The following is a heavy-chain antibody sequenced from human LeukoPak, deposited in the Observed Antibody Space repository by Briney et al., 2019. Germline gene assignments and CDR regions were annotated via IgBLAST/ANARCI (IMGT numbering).Heavy chain of an antibody. J-gene: IGHJ4*02. CDR2: IRGSGDST. Sequence: SGGSLRLSCAASGFTFRSYAMNWVRQAPGKGLEWVSAIRGSGDSTYYADSVKGRFTISRDNSKNTLYLQMNSLRAEDTAVYYCAKDRSYSGSYRGYFDYWGQGTLVTVSS. V-gene: IGHV3-23*01. CDR3: AKDRSYSGSYRGYFDY. CDR1: GFTFRSYA. D-gene: IGHD1-26*01.